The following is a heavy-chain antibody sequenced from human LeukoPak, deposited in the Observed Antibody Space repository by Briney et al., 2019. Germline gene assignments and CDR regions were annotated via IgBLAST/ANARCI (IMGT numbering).Heavy chain of an antibody. D-gene: IGHD2-2*01. J-gene: IGHJ6*02. CDR2: INHSGST. V-gene: IGHV4-34*01. CDR3: ARVVGGGCSSTSCYNYYYYGMDV. Sequence: SETLSLTCAVYGGSFSGYYWSWIRQPPGKGLEWIGEINHSGSTNYNPSLKSRVTISVDTSKNQFSLRLSSVTAADTAVYYCARVVGGGCSSTSCYNYYYYGMDVWVQGTTVTVSS. CDR1: GGSFSGYY.